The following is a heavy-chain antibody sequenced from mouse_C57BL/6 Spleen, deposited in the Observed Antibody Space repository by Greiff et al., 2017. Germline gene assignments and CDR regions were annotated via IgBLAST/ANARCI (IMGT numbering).Heavy chain of an antibody. V-gene: IGHV5-4*01. Sequence: EVQGVESGGGLVKPGGSLKLSCAASGVTFSSYAMSWVRQTPEKRLEWVATISDGGSYTYYPDNVKGRFTISRDNAKNNLYLQMSHLKSEDTAMYYCARDGIYYDSAWFAYWGQGTLVTVSA. CDR3: ARDGIYYDSAWFAY. CDR1: GVTFSSYA. CDR2: ISDGGSYT. D-gene: IGHD2-4*01. J-gene: IGHJ3*01.